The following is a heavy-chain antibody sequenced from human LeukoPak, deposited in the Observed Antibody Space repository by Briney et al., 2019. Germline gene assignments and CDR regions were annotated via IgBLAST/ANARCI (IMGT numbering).Heavy chain of an antibody. Sequence: GGSLRLSCAASGFTFSSYAMSWVRQAPGKGLEWVSAISGSGGSTNYADSVKGRFSISRDNSKNTLYLQMNSLRAEDTAVYYCAKALTLPYSSSSIYYYYMDVWGKGPRSPSP. CDR1: GFTFSSYA. CDR3: AKALTLPYSSSSIYYYYMDV. V-gene: IGHV3-23*01. D-gene: IGHD6-6*01. J-gene: IGHJ6*03. CDR2: ISGSGGST.